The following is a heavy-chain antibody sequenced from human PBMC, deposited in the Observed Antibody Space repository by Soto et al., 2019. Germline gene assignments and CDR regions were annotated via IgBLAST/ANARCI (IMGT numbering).Heavy chain of an antibody. V-gene: IGHV3-30-3*01. CDR3: ARVTPGNNLYYFSGLDV. CDR1: GFTFDTYG. D-gene: IGHD1-1*01. CDR2: ISYEGSNT. Sequence: QVHLVESGGGVVQPGRSLRLSCVASGFTFDTYGIHWVRQAPGKGLQWVALISYEGSNTYYADSVRGRFTISRDNSKNILYLQINALRPEDTGVYYCARVTPGNNLYYFSGLDVWGQGTSVTVSS. J-gene: IGHJ6*02.